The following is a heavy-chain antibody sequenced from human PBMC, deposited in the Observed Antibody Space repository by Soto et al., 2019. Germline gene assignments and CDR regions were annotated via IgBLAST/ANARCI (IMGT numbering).Heavy chain of an antibody. Sequence: SETLSLTCTVSGGSVISGSYYWSWIRQPPGKGLEWIGYIYYSGSTNYNPSLKSRVTISVDTSKNQFSLKLSSVTAADTAVYYCARGWRYFDYWGQGTLVTVSS. CDR3: ARGWRYFDY. CDR2: IYYSGST. CDR1: GGSVISGSYY. D-gene: IGHD1-1*01. J-gene: IGHJ4*02. V-gene: IGHV4-61*01.